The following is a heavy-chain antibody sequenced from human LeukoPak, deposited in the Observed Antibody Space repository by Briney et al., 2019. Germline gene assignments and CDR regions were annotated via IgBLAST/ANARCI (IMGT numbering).Heavy chain of an antibody. CDR1: GYTFTGYY. CDR2: INPNSGGT. J-gene: IGHJ4*02. Sequence: GASVKVSCKASGYTFTGYYMHWVRQAPGQGLEWMGWINPNSGGTNYAQKFQGRVTMTRDTSISTAYMELSRLRSDDTAVYYCARLFYDYVWGSYRLDYWGQRTLVTVSS. D-gene: IGHD3-16*02. V-gene: IGHV1-2*02. CDR3: ARLFYDYVWGSYRLDY.